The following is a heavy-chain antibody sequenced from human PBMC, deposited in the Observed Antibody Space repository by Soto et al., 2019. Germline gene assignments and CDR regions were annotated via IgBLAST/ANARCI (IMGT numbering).Heavy chain of an antibody. CDR2: IYYSGNT. CDR1: GGSISSSSYY. V-gene: IGHV4-39*01. CDR3: ATRPIYGDKGFDY. J-gene: IGHJ4*02. Sequence: SETLSLTCTVSGGSISSSSYYWGWIRQPPGKGLEWIGNIYYSGNTYYNPSLKSRVTISADTSKNHFSLKLSSVTAADTAVYYCATRPIYGDKGFDYWGQGTLVTVSS. D-gene: IGHD4-17*01.